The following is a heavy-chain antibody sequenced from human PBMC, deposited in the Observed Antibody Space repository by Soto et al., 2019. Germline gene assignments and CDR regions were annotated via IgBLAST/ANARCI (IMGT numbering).Heavy chain of an antibody. D-gene: IGHD6-13*01. CDR3: ARSPGYSSSWGYFYFGMKI. CDR1: GYTFTNYG. V-gene: IGHV1-18*01. J-gene: IGHJ6*02. Sequence: QVQLVQSGAELKKPGASVKVSCKASGYTFTNYGISWVRQAPGQGLEWMGWINTYHGNTKYAQKLQGRVTMTKDTSTRTAYMELTSLRSDDTAVYYCARSPGYSSSWGYFYFGMKIWGQGTTVIGSS. CDR2: INTYHGNT.